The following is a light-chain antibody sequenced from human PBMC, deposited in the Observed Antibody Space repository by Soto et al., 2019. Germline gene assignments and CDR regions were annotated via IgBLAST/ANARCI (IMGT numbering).Light chain of an antibody. CDR3: QQYAGSPYT. J-gene: IGKJ2*01. V-gene: IGKV3-20*01. Sequence: EIVLTQSPGTLSLSPGERATLSCRASQSVSSSYLAWYQEKPGQGPRLLIYDASYRTTGSPDRFSGSGSGTDFTLTISRLEPEDFAVYYCQQYAGSPYTYGQGTRLEIK. CDR2: DAS. CDR1: QSVSSSY.